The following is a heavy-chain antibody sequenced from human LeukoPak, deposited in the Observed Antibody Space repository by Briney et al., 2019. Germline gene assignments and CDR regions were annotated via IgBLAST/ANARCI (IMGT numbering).Heavy chain of an antibody. D-gene: IGHD2-2*01. Sequence: VASVKVSCKASGYTFTSYGISWVRQAPGQGLEWMGWISAYNGNTNYAQKLQGRVTMTTDTSTSTAYMELRSLRSDDTAVYYCARSYCSSTSCYRAATSWFDPWGQGTLVTVSS. J-gene: IGHJ5*02. V-gene: IGHV1-18*01. CDR1: GYTFTSYG. CDR3: ARSYCSSTSCYRAATSWFDP. CDR2: ISAYNGNT.